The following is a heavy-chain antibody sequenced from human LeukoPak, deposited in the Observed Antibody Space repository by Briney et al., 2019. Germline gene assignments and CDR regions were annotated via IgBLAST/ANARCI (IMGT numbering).Heavy chain of an antibody. J-gene: IGHJ3*02. V-gene: IGHV1-69*05. CDR2: IIPIFGTA. D-gene: IGHD5-12*01. CDR3: ARDLVARIVAPDAFDI. Sequence: ASVKVTCKASGGTFSSYAISWVRQAPGQGLEWMGRIIPIFGTANYAQKFQGRVTITTDESTSTAYMELSSLRSEDTAVYYCARDLVARIVAPDAFDIWGQGTMVTVSS. CDR1: GGTFSSYA.